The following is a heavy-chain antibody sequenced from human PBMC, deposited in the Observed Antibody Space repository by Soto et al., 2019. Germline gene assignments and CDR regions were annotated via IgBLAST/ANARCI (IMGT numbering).Heavy chain of an antibody. CDR2: INHSGST. Sequence: SETLSLTCAVYGGSFSGYYWTWIRQPPGTRLEWIGEINHSGSTNYNPSLKSRVTISVDTSKNQFSLKLTSVTAADTAVYYCARDKITGLFDYWGQGTLVTSPQ. J-gene: IGHJ4*02. CDR3: ARDKITGLFDY. CDR1: GGSFSGYY. V-gene: IGHV4-34*01. D-gene: IGHD2-8*02.